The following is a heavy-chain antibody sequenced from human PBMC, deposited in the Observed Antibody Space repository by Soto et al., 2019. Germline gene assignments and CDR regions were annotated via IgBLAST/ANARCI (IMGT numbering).Heavy chain of an antibody. CDR2: INHSGSA. J-gene: IGHJ5*02. V-gene: IGHV4-34*01. D-gene: IGHD3-3*01. Sequence: SETLSLTCAVYGGSFSGYYWSWIRQPPGKGLEWIGEINHSGSANYNPSLKSRVTISVDTSKNQFSLKLSSVTAADTAVYYCARYDFWSGYHWFDPWGQGTLVTVSS. CDR3: ARYDFWSGYHWFDP. CDR1: GGSFSGYY.